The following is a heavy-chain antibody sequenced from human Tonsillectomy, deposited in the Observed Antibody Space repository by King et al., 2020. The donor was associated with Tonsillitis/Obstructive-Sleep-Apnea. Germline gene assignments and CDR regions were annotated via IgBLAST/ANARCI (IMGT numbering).Heavy chain of an antibody. J-gene: IGHJ4*02. V-gene: IGHV3-48*03. CDR1: GFTFSSYE. Sequence: VQLVESGGGLVQPGGSLRLSCAASGFTFSSYEMNWVRQAPGKGLEWVSYISSSGSTICYADSVKGRFTISRDNAKTSLYLKMNSLRAEDTAVYYCARDRYSGSGTFDYWGQGTLVTVSP. D-gene: IGHD3-10*01. CDR2: ISSSGSTI. CDR3: ARDRYSGSGTFDY.